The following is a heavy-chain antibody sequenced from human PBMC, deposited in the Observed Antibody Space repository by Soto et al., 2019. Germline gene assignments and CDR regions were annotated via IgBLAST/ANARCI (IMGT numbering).Heavy chain of an antibody. CDR1: GVSLSGYY. D-gene: IGHD1-7*01. Sequence: ETLCLTCTVNGVSLSGYYWSWIRQSPGKGLEWIGEINHRGSSDYNPSLKSRVTISIDASKNHVTLELTSVTAADTAVYYCARSDNRNSLYGVDVWGQGTAVTVSS. CDR2: INHRGSS. CDR3: ARSDNRNSLYGVDV. J-gene: IGHJ6*02. V-gene: IGHV4-34*01.